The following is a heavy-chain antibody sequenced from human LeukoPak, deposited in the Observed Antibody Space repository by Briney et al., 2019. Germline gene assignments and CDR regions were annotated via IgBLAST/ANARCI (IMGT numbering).Heavy chain of an antibody. Sequence: GGSLRLSCASSGFTFSNYAMSWVRQAPGQGLEWVSATSGSGASTYYADSVKGRFTISRDNSKNTLFLQMNSLRAEDTAVYYCAKGIAYYYDSSGYFFFDYWGQGSLVTVSS. CDR1: GFTFSNYA. CDR3: AKGIAYYYDSSGYFFFDY. V-gene: IGHV3-23*01. D-gene: IGHD3-22*01. CDR2: TSGSGAST. J-gene: IGHJ4*02.